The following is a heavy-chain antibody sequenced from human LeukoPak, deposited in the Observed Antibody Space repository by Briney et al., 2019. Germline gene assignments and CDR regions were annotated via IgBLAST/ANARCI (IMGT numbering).Heavy chain of an antibody. CDR2: INPSGGST. CDR1: GYNFSSYH. Sequence: GASVKVSCKASGYNFSSYHMHWVRQAPGQGLEWMGIINPSGGSTSYAQKFQGRVTMTRDTSTSTVYMELSSLRSEDTAVYYCARDGYSYGQNYYYGMDVWGQGTTVTVSS. V-gene: IGHV1-46*01. J-gene: IGHJ6*02. CDR3: ARDGYSYGQNYYYGMDV. D-gene: IGHD5-18*01.